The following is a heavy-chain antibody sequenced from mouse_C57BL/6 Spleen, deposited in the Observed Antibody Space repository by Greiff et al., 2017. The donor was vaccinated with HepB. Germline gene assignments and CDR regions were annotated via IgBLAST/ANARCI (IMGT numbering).Heavy chain of an antibody. J-gene: IGHJ4*01. CDR3: ARPSAGTDAMDY. CDR1: GFTFSDYG. D-gene: IGHD4-1*01. Sequence: VQLKESGGGLVKPGGSLKLSCAASGFTFSDYGMHWVRQAPEKGLEWVAYISSGSSTIYYADTVKGRFTISRDNAKNTLFLQMTSLRSEDTAMYYCARPSAGTDAMDYWGQGTSVTVSS. CDR2: ISSGSSTI. V-gene: IGHV5-17*01.